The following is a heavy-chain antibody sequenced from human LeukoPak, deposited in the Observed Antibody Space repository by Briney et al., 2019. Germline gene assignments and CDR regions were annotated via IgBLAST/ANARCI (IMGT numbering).Heavy chain of an antibody. J-gene: IGHJ4*02. V-gene: IGHV4-59*08. CDR2: IYYSGST. CDR3: ARSSDSSGYYYYFDY. D-gene: IGHD3-22*01. CDR1: GGSISSYY. Sequence: SETLSLTCTVSGGSISSYYWSWIRQPPGKGLEWIGYIYYSGSTNYNPSLKSRVTISLDTSKNQFSLELRSVTAEDTSLYYCARSSDSSGYYYYFDYWGQGTLVTVSS.